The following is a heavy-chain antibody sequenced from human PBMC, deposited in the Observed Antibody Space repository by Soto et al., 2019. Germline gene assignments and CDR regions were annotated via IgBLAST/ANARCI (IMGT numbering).Heavy chain of an antibody. V-gene: IGHV3-73*01. D-gene: IGHD6-19*01. J-gene: IGHJ6*03. CDR2: IRSKANSYAT. CDR1: GFTFSGSA. Sequence: GGSLRLSCAASGFTFSGSAMHWVRQASGKGLEWVGRIRSKANSYATAYAASVKGRFTISRNDSKNTAYLQMNSLKTEDTAVYYCTRTVWGIAVAGYYYYMDVWGKGTTVTVSS. CDR3: TRTVWGIAVAGYYYYMDV.